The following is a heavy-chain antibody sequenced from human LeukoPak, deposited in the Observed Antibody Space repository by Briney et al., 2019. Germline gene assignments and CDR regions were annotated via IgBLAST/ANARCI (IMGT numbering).Heavy chain of an antibody. V-gene: IGHV3-23*01. CDR1: GFTFSSYA. D-gene: IGHD2-15*01. CDR2: ISGSGGST. J-gene: IGHJ4*02. CDR3: AEGGRYCSGGSCYSPLRY. Sequence: GGSLRLSCAASGFTFSSYAMSWVRQAPGKGLGWVSAISGSGGSTYYADSVKGRFTISRDNSKNTLYLQMNSLRAEDTAVYYCAEGGRYCSGGSCYSPLRYWGQGTLVTVSS.